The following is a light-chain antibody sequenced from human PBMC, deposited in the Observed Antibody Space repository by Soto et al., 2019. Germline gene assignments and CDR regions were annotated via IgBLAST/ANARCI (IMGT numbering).Light chain of an antibody. V-gene: IGKV1D-13*01. J-gene: IGKJ3*01. CDR2: DAS. Sequence: AIQLTQSPSSLSASVGDRVTITCRASQGISSALAWYQQKPGKAPKLLIYDASNLESGVPSRFSGSGSGTDFTLTISSLQPEDIATYYCQKYDDVPQFGPGTKVDF. CDR3: QKYDDVPQ. CDR1: QGISSA.